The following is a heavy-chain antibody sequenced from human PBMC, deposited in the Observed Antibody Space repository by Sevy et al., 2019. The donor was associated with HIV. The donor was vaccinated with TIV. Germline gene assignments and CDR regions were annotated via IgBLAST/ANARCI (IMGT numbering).Heavy chain of an antibody. CDR3: ARGRQAYVVVVPSTVPFDY. J-gene: IGHJ4*02. CDR1: GGSFSGYF. V-gene: IGHV4-34*01. CDR2: INDTGTL. D-gene: IGHD2-2*01. Sequence: SETLSLTCAVYGGSFSGYFWNWIRQSPGKGLEWIGEINDTGTLKYNPSLKSRITISVDASKNQLSLHLSSVTAADTAIYYCARGRQAYVVVVPSTVPFDYWGQGTLVTVSS.